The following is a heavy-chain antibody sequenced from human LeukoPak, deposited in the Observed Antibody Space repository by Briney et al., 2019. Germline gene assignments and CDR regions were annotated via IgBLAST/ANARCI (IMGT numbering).Heavy chain of an antibody. CDR2: IIPIFGTA. V-gene: IGHV1-69*05. Sequence: GASVKVSCKASGGTFSSYAISWVRQAPGQGLEWMGGIIPIFGTANYAQKFQGRVTITTDESTSTAYMELSSLRSEDTAVYYCARGDGSGSLLDYWGQGTLVTVSS. D-gene: IGHD3-10*01. CDR3: ARGDGSGSLLDY. CDR1: GGTFSSYA. J-gene: IGHJ4*02.